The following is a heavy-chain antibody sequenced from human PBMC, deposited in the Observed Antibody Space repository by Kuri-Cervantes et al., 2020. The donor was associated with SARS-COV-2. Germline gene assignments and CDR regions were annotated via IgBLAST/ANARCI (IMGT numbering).Heavy chain of an antibody. CDR2: TFYSVST. J-gene: IGHJ4*02. D-gene: IGHD4-17*01. Sequence: SETLSLTCSVSGGPISGYYWIWIRQTPGKGLEWIGKTFYSVSTHYNPSLKSRLTISLDTSKNQSFLRLNSVTAADTAVYYCASADYGDRFDYWGQGALVTVSS. V-gene: IGHV4-59*01. CDR1: GGPISGYY. CDR3: ASADYGDRFDY.